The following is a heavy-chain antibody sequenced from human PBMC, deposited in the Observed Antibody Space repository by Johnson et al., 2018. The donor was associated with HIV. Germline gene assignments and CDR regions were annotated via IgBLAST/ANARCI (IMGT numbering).Heavy chain of an antibody. CDR2: IKSKTDGGTT. Sequence: VQLVESGGGLVKPGGSLRLSCAASGFTFSNAWMSWVRQAPGKGLEWVGRIKSKTDGGTTDYAAPVKGRFTISRDNSKNTLYRQRNSLRAEDTAVYYCARDGQLGAFDIWGQGTMVTVSS. D-gene: IGHD1-1*01. V-gene: IGHV3-15*01. J-gene: IGHJ3*02. CDR1: GFTFSNAW. CDR3: ARDGQLGAFDI.